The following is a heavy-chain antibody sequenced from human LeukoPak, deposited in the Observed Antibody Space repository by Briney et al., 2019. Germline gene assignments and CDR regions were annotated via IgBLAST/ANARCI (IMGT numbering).Heavy chain of an antibody. D-gene: IGHD4-23*01. CDR1: GFTFSTYW. CDR3: AKDLDYGGYSGPFDY. CDR2: INGDGTTT. J-gene: IGHJ4*02. Sequence: GGSLRLSCSASGFTFSTYWMHWVRQAPGKGLVWVSRINGDGTTTYYADSVKGRFTISRDNAKNTLYLQMNSLRAEDTAVYYCAKDLDYGGYSGPFDYWGQGTLVTVSS. V-gene: IGHV3-74*01.